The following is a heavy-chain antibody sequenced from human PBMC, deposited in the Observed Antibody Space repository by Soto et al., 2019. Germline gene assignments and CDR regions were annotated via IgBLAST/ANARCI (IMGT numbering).Heavy chain of an antibody. V-gene: IGHV4-30-2*01. CDR3: ARVCGGDCHNGMDG. D-gene: IGHD2-21*02. CDR2: IYHSGST. CDR1: GGSISSGGYS. Sequence: SETLSLTCAVSGGSISSGGYSWSWIRQPPGKGLEWIGYIYHSGSTYYNPSLKSRVTISVDRSKNQFSLKLSSVTAADTAVYYCARVCGGDCHNGMDGWGQGTTVTVSS. J-gene: IGHJ6*02.